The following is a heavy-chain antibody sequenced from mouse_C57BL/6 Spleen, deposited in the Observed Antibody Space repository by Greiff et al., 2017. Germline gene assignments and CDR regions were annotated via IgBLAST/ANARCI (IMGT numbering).Heavy chain of an antibody. D-gene: IGHD2-3*01. V-gene: IGHV5-6*01. J-gene: IGHJ3*01. CDR2: ISSGGSYT. CDR1: GFTFSSYG. Sequence: DVQLVESGGDLVKPGGSLKLSCAASGFTFSSYGMSWVRQTPDKRLAWVATISSGGSYTYYPDSVKGRFTISRDNAKNTLYLQMSSLKSEDTAMYYCARHDGYYVFAYWGQGTLVTVSA. CDR3: ARHDGYYVFAY.